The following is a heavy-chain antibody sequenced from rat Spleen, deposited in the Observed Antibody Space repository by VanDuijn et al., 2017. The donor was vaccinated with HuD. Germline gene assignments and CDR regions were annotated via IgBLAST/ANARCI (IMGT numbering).Heavy chain of an antibody. V-gene: IGHV2-1*01. CDR3: TRSYGGYTQHWFAY. D-gene: IGHD1-11*01. CDR2: IWGDGST. J-gene: IGHJ3*01. Sequence: QVQLKESGPGLVQPSQPFSLTCPFSEFYLISISLHWFRQPPGKGLEWMGGIWGDGSTDYNSALKSRLSISRDTSKSQVFLKMNSLQTDDTAIYFCTRSYGGYTQHWFAYWGQGTLVTVSS. CDR1: EFYLISIS.